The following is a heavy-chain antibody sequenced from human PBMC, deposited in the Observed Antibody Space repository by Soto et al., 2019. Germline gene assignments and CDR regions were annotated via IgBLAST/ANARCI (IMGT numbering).Heavy chain of an antibody. CDR3: ARDPAWAGYEDINWFDP. D-gene: IGHD5-12*01. CDR2: ISAYNGNT. Sequence: ASVKVSCKASGYTFTSYGISWVRQAPGQGLEWMGWISAYNGNTNYAQKLQGRVTMTTDTSTSTAYMELRSLRSDDTAVYYCARDPAWAGYEDINWFDPWGQGTLVTVSS. V-gene: IGHV1-18*01. J-gene: IGHJ5*02. CDR1: GYTFTSYG.